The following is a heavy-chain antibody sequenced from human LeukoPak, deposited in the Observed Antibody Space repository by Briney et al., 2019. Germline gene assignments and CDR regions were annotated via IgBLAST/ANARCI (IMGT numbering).Heavy chain of an antibody. CDR3: ARDFGRSGRERFDY. J-gene: IGHJ4*02. CDR1: GYSFTSYG. D-gene: IGHD6-19*01. CDR2: ISAYNGNT. V-gene: IGHV1-18*01. Sequence: GESLKISCKGSGYSFTSYGISWVRQAPGQGLEWMGWISAYNGNTNYAQKLQGRVTMTTDTSTSTAYMELRSLRSDDTAVYYCARDFGRSGRERFDYWGQGTLVTVSS.